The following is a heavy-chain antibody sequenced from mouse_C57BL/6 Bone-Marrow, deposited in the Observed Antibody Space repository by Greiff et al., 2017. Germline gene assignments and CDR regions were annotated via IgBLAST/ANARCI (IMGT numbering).Heavy chain of an antibody. Sequence: LVESGAELARPGASVKLSCKASGYTFTSYGISWVKQRTGQGLEWIGEIYPRSGNTYYNEKFKGKATLTADKSSSTAYIELRSLTSEDSAVYFCARWAGDYGFAYWGQGNLVTVSA. CDR3: ARWAGDYGFAY. V-gene: IGHV1-81*01. D-gene: IGHD1-1*01. J-gene: IGHJ3*01. CDR2: IYPRSGNT. CDR1: GYTFTSYG.